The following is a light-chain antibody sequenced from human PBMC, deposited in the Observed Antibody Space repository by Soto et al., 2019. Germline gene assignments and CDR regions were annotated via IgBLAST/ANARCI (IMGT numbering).Light chain of an antibody. CDR3: GTWDSSLSAGVV. J-gene: IGLJ2*01. Sequence: QSVLTQPPSGSAAPGQKVTISCSGSSSNIGGNSVYWYQQLPGAAPKLLIYDNTKRFSGIPDRFSGSKSGTSATLGITGLQNGDEADYYCGTWDSSLSAGVVFGGGTKVTVL. CDR2: DNT. CDR1: SSNIGGNS. V-gene: IGLV1-51*01.